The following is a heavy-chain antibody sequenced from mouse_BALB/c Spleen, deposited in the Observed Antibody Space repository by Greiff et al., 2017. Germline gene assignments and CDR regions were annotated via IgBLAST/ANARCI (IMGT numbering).Heavy chain of an antibody. D-gene: IGHD2-1*01. CDR1: GFTFSSFG. Sequence: DVMLVESGGGLVQPGGSRKLSCAASGFTFSSFGMHWVRQAPEKGLEWVAYISSGSSTIYYADTVKGRFTISRDNPKNTLFLQMTSLRSEDTAMYYCARGGNYAYYYAMDYWGQGTSVTVSS. J-gene: IGHJ4*01. V-gene: IGHV5-17*02. CDR2: ISSGSSTI. CDR3: ARGGNYAYYYAMDY.